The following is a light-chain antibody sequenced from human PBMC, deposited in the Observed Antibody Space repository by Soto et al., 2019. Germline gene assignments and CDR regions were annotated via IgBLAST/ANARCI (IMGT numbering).Light chain of an antibody. CDR3: QQAHRFPFT. CDR1: HDISTW. V-gene: IGKV1-12*01. Sequence: DIQLTQSPSSVSASVGDRVTITCRASHDISTWLAWYQQKPGQAPRLLLYAASSLQTGVPSTFSGSGSGTEFTLTISNLQPEDFAIYYCQQAHRFPFTFGPGTTVDIK. CDR2: AAS. J-gene: IGKJ3*01.